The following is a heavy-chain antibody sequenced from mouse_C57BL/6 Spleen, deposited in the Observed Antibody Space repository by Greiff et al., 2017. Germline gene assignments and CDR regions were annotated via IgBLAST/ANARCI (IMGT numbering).Heavy chain of an antibody. Sequence: QVQLQQSGAELARPGASVKLSCKASGYTFTSYGISWVKQRTGQGLEWIGEIYPRSGNTYYNEKFKGRATLTADKSSSTAYMELRSLTAEDSAVYFCAKGDYDYPFAYWGQGTLVTVSA. CDR3: AKGDYDYPFAY. CDR2: IYPRSGNT. D-gene: IGHD2-4*01. J-gene: IGHJ3*01. V-gene: IGHV1-81*01. CDR1: GYTFTSYG.